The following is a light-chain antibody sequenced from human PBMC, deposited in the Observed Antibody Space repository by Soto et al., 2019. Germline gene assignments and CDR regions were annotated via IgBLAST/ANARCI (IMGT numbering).Light chain of an antibody. CDR2: DAS. CDR1: HDVIRN. J-gene: IGKJ4*01. V-gene: IGKV1-33*01. Sequence: DIPMTQSPSSLSASVGDRVTIACQSSHDVIRNLNWLQQKPGEAPKLLIYDASNLERGVPSRFSGSGSGTDFTLIISSLQPEDVATYYCQQYSSMVSFGGGTAIEIK. CDR3: QQYSSMVS.